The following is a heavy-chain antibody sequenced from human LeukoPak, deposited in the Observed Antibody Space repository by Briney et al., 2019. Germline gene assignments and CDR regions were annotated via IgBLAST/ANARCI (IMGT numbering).Heavy chain of an antibody. CDR1: GGSISSYF. CDR3: ARSSSPWFDP. CDR2: IYYSGST. Sequence: PSETLSLTCTVSGGSISSYFWSWIRQPPGKGLEWIGRIYYSGSTNYSPSLKSRVTMSVDTSKNQFSLKLSSVTAADTAVYYCARSSSPWFDPWGQGTLVTVSS. D-gene: IGHD6-6*01. V-gene: IGHV4-59*01. J-gene: IGHJ5*02.